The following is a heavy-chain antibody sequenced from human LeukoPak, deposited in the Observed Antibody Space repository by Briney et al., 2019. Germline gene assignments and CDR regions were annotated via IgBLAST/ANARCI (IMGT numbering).Heavy chain of an antibody. Sequence: ASVKVSCKASNYTFISYGISWVRQAPGQGLEWMGWISAYNGNTSYAQKVQGRVTMTTDTSTSTAYMELRSLRSDDTAVYYCARDKYRSGWFRGFDYWGQGTLVTVSS. V-gene: IGHV1-18*04. CDR3: ARDKYRSGWFRGFDY. CDR2: ISAYNGNT. CDR1: NYTFISYG. D-gene: IGHD6-19*01. J-gene: IGHJ4*02.